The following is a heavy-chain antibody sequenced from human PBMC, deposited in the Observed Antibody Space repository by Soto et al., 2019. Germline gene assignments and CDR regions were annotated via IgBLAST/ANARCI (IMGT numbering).Heavy chain of an antibody. D-gene: IGHD3-10*01. CDR3: RGTTSSYYYYFDY. V-gene: IGHV3-7*05. CDR2: IKQDGSEK. J-gene: IGHJ4*02. CDR1: GFNFSSYW. Sequence: GGSLRLSCVGSGFNFSSYWMSWVRQAPGKGLEWVANIKQDGSEKYYLDSVKGRFTISRDNAKDSLFLQMDSLRVEDTAIYYCRGTTSSYYYYFDYWGQGTLVTVSS.